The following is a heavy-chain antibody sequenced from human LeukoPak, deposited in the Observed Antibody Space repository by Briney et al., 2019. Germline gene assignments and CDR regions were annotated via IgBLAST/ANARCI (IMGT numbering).Heavy chain of an antibody. V-gene: IGHV3-43D*03. CDR2: ITWDGDST. Sequence: GGSLRLSCAASGFTFSGSAMHWVRQAPGKGLEWVSLITWDGDSTYYADSVKGRFTISRDNSKNYLYLQMNSLRAEDTALYYCAKGTSSWHEFDSWGQGTLVTVSS. J-gene: IGHJ4*02. CDR1: GFTFSGSA. CDR3: AKGTSSWHEFDS. D-gene: IGHD6-13*01.